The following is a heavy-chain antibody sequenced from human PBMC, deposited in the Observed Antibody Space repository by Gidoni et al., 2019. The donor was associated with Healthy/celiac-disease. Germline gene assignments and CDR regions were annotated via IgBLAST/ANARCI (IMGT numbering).Heavy chain of an antibody. V-gene: IGHV4-59*01. Sequence: QVQLQESGPGLVKPSETLSLTCTVSGGSISSYYWSWIRQPPGKGLEWIGYIYYSGSTNYNPSLKSRVTISVDTSKNQFSLRLSSVTAADTAVYYCARGAASGYYAEFDYWGQGTLVTVSS. CDR2: IYYSGST. CDR3: ARGAASGYYAEFDY. D-gene: IGHD3-22*01. J-gene: IGHJ4*02. CDR1: GGSISSYY.